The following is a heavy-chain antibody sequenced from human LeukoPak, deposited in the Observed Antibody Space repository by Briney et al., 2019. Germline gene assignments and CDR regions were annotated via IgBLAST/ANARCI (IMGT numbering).Heavy chain of an antibody. CDR2: ISSSSSYI. D-gene: IGHD2-2*01. J-gene: IGHJ4*02. CDR1: GFTFSSYS. CDR3: ARDFDQLLFLDY. V-gene: IGHV3-21*01. Sequence: PGGSLRLSCAASGFTFSSYSMNWVRQAPGKGLEWVSSISSSSSYIYYADSVKGRFTISRDNAKNSLYLQMNSLRAEDTAVYYCARDFDQLLFLDYWGQGTLVTVSS.